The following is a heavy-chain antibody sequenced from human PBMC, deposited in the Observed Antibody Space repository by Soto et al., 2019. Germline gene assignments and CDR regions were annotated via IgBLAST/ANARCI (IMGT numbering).Heavy chain of an antibody. J-gene: IGHJ6*02. Sequence: GGSLRLSCAASGFTFSSYAMHWVRQAPGKGLEWVAVISYDGSNKYCADSVKGRFTISRDNSKNTLYLQMNSLRAEDTAVYYCAREKATFGVVASAYYYYYYGMDVWGQGTTVTVSS. CDR3: AREKATFGVVASAYYYYYYGMDV. CDR2: ISYDGSNK. D-gene: IGHD3-3*01. V-gene: IGHV3-30-3*01. CDR1: GFTFSSYA.